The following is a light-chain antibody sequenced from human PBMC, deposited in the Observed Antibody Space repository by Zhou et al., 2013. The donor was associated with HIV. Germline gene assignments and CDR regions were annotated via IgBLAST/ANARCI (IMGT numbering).Light chain of an antibody. V-gene: IGKV1-8*01. J-gene: IGKJ2*02. CDR2: AAS. CDR1: QGISSY. CDR3: LQDSSYPRT. Sequence: AIRMTQSPSSFSASTGDRVTITCRASQGISSYLAWYQQRPGKAPKLLIYAASSLQSGVASRFSGSGSGTDFTLTISSLQPEDFATYYCLQDSSYPRTFGQGTKVEI.